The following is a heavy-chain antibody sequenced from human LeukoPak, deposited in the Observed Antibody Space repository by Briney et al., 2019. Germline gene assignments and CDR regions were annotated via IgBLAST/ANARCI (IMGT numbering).Heavy chain of an antibody. J-gene: IGHJ1*01. V-gene: IGHV1-18*01. D-gene: IGHD2-8*01. CDR2: ISAYNGNT. CDR1: GYTFTSYG. Sequence: VASVKVSCKASGYTFTSYGISWVRQAPGQGLEWMGWISAYNGNTNYAQKLQGRVTMTTDTSTSTAYMELRSLRSDDTAVYNCARGAEEWWDPTREYFQHWGQGTLVTVSS. CDR3: ARGAEEWWDPTREYFQH.